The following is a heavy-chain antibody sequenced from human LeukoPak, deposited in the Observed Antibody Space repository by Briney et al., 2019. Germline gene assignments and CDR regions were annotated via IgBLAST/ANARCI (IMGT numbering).Heavy chain of an antibody. CDR2: IYYSGST. J-gene: IGHJ3*02. D-gene: IGHD3-10*01. CDR3: ARAERRFGAFDI. Sequence: PSETLSLTCTVSGGSISSSSYYWGWIRQPPGKGLEWIGSIYYSGSTNYNPSLKSRVTISVDTSKNQFSLKLSSVTAADTAVYYCARAERRFGAFDIWGQGTMVTVSS. V-gene: IGHV4-39*07. CDR1: GGSISSSSYY.